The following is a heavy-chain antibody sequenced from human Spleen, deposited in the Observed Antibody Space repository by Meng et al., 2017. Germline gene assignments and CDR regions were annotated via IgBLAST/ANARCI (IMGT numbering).Heavy chain of an antibody. CDR3: ARGSWDLQYAGPVT. CDR1: GFTFTDYW. J-gene: IGHJ5*02. D-gene: IGHD1-26*01. Sequence: GESLKISCAASGFTFTDYWMSWVRQAPGKGLEWVANINQVGSAKYYADSVKGRFTISRDNAKNSVLLEMNNLRVEDAALYYCARGSWDLQYAGPVTWGQGILVTVSS. V-gene: IGHV3-7*01. CDR2: INQVGSAK.